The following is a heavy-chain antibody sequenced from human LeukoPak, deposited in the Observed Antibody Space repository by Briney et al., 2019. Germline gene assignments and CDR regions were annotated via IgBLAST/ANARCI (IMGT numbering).Heavy chain of an antibody. CDR3: ARGFTMVGGVIILRWFDP. CDR2: MYYSGNT. D-gene: IGHD3-10*01. CDR1: GVSISSGGYY. J-gene: IGHJ5*02. V-gene: IGHV4-31*02. Sequence: SETLSLTCTVSGVSISSGGYYWSWIRQHPGKGLEWIGYMYYSGNTYYNPSLKSRVTISVDTSKNQFSLKLSSVTAADPAVYYCARGFTMVGGVIILRWFDPWGQGTLVTVSS.